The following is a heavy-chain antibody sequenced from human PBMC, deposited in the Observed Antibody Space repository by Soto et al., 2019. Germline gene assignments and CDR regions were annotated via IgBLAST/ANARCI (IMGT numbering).Heavy chain of an antibody. CDR1: GVSISSGGYS. CDR2: TYQSGSA. J-gene: IGHJ6*02. V-gene: IGHV4-30-2*06. CDR3: ARDYYGMDV. Sequence: SETLSLTCTVSGVSISSGGYSWTWMRQSPGKGLEWIGYTYQSGSAYYNPSLKSRVTISVDRSKNQFSLNLTSVTAADTAVYYCARDYYGMDVGGQGTTFTVS.